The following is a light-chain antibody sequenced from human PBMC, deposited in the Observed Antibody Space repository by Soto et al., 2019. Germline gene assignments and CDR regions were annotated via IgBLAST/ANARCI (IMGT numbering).Light chain of an antibody. CDR1: QSVSSNY. J-gene: IGKJ1*01. CDR2: GVS. CDR3: QQYGSSPRT. Sequence: EIVLTQSPGTLSLSPGERATLSCRASQSVSSNYLAWYQQKPGQAPRLLIYGVSSRATGIPDRFSGSGSGTDFTLTISRLEPEDCAVYYCQQYGSSPRTFGQGTKVEIK. V-gene: IGKV3-20*01.